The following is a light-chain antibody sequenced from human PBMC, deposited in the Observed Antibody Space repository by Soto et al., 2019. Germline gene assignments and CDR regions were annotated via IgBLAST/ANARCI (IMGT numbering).Light chain of an antibody. CDR2: DVN. J-gene: IGLJ1*01. V-gene: IGLV2-14*03. CDR1: SSDVGGYNY. Sequence: QSALTQPASVSGSPGQSITISCTGTSSDVGGYNYVSWYQHNPGKAPKLMMYDVNNRPSGVSNRFSGSKSGNAASLTISGLQAEDEADYFCKSYTSSSTYVFGNGTKVTVL. CDR3: KSYTSSSTYV.